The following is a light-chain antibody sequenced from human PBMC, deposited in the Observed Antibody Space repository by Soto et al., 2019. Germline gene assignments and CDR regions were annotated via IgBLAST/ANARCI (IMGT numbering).Light chain of an antibody. CDR1: QGIRSG. V-gene: IGKV1-6*01. Sequence: AIQLTQSPSSLSASVGDRVTITCRASQGIRSGLCWYQQKPGKAPKLLIYAATSSQSGVTTRFSGSGSGTDFTLTISSQQHEYFATYYWQQDYNYPYTFGQGTKLEIK. CDR2: AAT. J-gene: IGKJ2*01. CDR3: QQDYNYPYT.